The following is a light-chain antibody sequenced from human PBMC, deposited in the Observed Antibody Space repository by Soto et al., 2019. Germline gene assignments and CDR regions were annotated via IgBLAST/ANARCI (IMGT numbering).Light chain of an antibody. CDR3: QQSYSTPTWT. CDR1: QGISSY. V-gene: IGKV1-39*01. J-gene: IGKJ1*01. CDR2: AAS. Sequence: DIQLTQSPSFLSASVGDRVTITCRASQGISSYLAWYQQKPGKAPKLLIYAASTLQSGVPSRFSGSGSGTDFTLTISSLQPEDFATYYCQQSYSTPTWTFGQGTKVDIK.